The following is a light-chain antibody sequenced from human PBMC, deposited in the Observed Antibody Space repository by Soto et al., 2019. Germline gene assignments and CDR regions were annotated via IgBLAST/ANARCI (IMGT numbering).Light chain of an antibody. J-gene: IGKJ4*01. V-gene: IGKV3-15*01. CDR1: QSVSTN. CDR2: GAS. CDR3: QQYNNWPLT. Sequence: EPVMTQSPATLSVSPGERATLSCRASQSVSTNLAWYKQKRGQTPRLLIYGASSRATGIPDRFSGSGSGTEFPLTISSLQSEDFAVYYCQQYNNWPLTFGGGTKVDIK.